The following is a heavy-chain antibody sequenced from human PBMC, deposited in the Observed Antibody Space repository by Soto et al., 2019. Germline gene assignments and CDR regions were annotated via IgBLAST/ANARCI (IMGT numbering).Heavy chain of an antibody. D-gene: IGHD2-21*01. V-gene: IGHV1-18*04. CDR1: GYTFSGYS. CDR3: ARDVFCGGAPACPDMDV. J-gene: IGHJ6*02. CDR2: ISGYNGNT. Sequence: ASVKVSCKASGYTFSGYSITWVRQAPGQGLEWMGRISGYNGNTNYARTLRGRLTLATDTSTSTAYMELRSLTSDDTAVYYCARDVFCGGAPACPDMDVWGQGTTVTVSS.